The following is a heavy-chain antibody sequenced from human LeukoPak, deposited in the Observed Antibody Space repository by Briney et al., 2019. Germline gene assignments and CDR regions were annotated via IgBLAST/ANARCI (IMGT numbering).Heavy chain of an antibody. D-gene: IGHD3-22*01. CDR1: GGSFSGYY. CDR2: INHSGST. J-gene: IGHJ4*02. V-gene: IGHV4-34*01. Sequence: SETLSLTCAVYGGSFSGYYWSWIRQPPGKGLEWIGEINHSGSTNYNPSLKSRVTISVDTSKNQFSLKLSSVTAADTAVYYCARAYYYDSSGYYYPYYFDYWGQGTLVTVSS. CDR3: ARAYYYDSSGYYYPYYFDY.